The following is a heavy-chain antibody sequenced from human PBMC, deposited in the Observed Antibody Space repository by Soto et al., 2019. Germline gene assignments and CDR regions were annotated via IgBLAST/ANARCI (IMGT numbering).Heavy chain of an antibody. D-gene: IGHD1-1*01. Sequence: GGSLRLSCAASGFTFSSYAMHWVRQAPGKGLEWVAVISYDGSNKYYADSVKGRFTISRDNSENTLYLQMNSLRAEDTAVYYCVRGDNWNDEASDYWGQGTLVTVSS. CDR1: GFTFSSYA. CDR3: VRGDNWNDEASDY. V-gene: IGHV3-30-3*01. CDR2: ISYDGSNK. J-gene: IGHJ4*02.